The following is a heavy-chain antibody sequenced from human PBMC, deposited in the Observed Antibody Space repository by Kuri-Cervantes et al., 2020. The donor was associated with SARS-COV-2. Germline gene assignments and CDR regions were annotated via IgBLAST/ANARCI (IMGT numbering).Heavy chain of an antibody. CDR2: INHNGNT. D-gene: IGHD2-21*01. Sequence: GSLRLSCAVYGGSFNNYYWSWVRQSPGKGLEWIGEINHNGNTNYNPSLKSRVTISVDTSKNQFSLKLSSVTAADAAVYYCARGVAGVEHTVVLIATYYYHYYLDVWGKGTTVTVSS. J-gene: IGHJ6*03. CDR3: ARGVAGVEHTVVLIATYYYHYYLDV. CDR1: GGSFNNYY. V-gene: IGHV4-34*01.